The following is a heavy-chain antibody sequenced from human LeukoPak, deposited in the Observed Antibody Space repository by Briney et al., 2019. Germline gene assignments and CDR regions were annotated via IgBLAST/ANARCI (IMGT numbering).Heavy chain of an antibody. CDR2: IYPRDSDT. J-gene: IGHJ4*02. V-gene: IGHV5-51*01. CDR1: GYGFNSYW. CDR3: ARGSDRGYNYGFDY. D-gene: IGHD5-18*01. Sequence: PGESLKISCKGSGYGFNSYWIGWVRQMPGKGLEMMGIIYPRDSDTRYSPSFQGQVTISADRSIGTAYLQWSSLKASDTAMYYCARGSDRGYNYGFDYWGQGTLVTVSS.